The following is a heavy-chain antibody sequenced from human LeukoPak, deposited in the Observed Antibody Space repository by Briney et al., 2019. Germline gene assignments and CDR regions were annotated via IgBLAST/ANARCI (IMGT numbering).Heavy chain of an antibody. CDR2: ISYDGSNK. CDR3: ARDPPLITAAGSRYFQH. V-gene: IGHV3-30-3*01. CDR1: GFTFSSYA. J-gene: IGHJ1*01. Sequence: RPGGSLRLSCAASGFTFSSYAMHWVRQAPGRGLEWVAVISYDGSNKYYADSVKGRFTISRDNAKNSLYLQMNSLRAEDTAVYYCARDPPLITAAGSRYFQHWGQGTLVTVSS. D-gene: IGHD6-13*01.